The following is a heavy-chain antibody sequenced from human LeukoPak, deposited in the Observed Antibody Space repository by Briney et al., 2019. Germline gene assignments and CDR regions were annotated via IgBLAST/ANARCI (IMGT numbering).Heavy chain of an antibody. J-gene: IGHJ2*01. Sequence: GGSLRLSCADSQFTFNSYSMSWVRQAPGKGLEWVSSISSSSTYIYYADSVKGRFTISRDNTKKSLFLQMNSLRAEDTAVYYCARVEGHCSGGSCYNYYFDLWGRGTLVTVSS. D-gene: IGHD2-15*01. V-gene: IGHV3-21*01. CDR1: QFTFNSYS. CDR2: ISSSSTYI. CDR3: ARVEGHCSGGSCYNYYFDL.